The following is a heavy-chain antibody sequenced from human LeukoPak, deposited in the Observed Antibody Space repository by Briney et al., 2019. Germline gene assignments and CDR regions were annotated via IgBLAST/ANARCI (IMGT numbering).Heavy chain of an antibody. CDR1: GFTFSNYA. D-gene: IGHD5-18*01. J-gene: IGHJ6*02. Sequence: GRSLRLSCAASGFTFSNYAMHGVRQAPGKGLGWGAVISYDGSNKYYADSVKGRFTISRDNSKNTLYLQMNSLRPEDTAVYYCARPHGYSYGYRVHYYGMDVWGPGTTVTVSS. CDR2: ISYDGSNK. CDR3: ARPHGYSYGYRVHYYGMDV. V-gene: IGHV3-30-3*01.